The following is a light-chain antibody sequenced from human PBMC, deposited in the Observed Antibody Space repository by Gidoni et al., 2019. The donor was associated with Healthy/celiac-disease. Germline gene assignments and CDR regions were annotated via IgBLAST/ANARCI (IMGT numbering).Light chain of an antibody. J-gene: IGKJ2*01. V-gene: IGKV3-15*01. Sequence: EIVMTQSPDTLSVSPGERATLSCRASQRVSSNLAWYQQKPGQAPRLLIYGASTRATGIPARFSGSGSGTEFTLTISSLQSEDFAVYYCQQYNNWPPSYTFGQGTKLEIK. CDR1: QRVSSN. CDR2: GAS. CDR3: QQYNNWPPSYT.